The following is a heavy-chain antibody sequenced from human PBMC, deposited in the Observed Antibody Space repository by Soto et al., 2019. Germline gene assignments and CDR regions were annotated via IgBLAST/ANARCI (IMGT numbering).Heavy chain of an antibody. J-gene: IGHJ6*02. CDR1: GGSISSYY. CDR2: IYYSGST. V-gene: IGHV4-59*08. CDR3: ARARIAAAGTDYYGMDV. Sequence: QVQLQESGPGLVKPSETLSLTCTVSGGSISSYYWSWIRQPPGKGLEWIGYIYYSGSTNYIPSLRIRATISVDTSKNQFSLKLSSVTAADTAVYYCARARIAAAGTDYYGMDVWGQGTTVTVSS. D-gene: IGHD6-13*01.